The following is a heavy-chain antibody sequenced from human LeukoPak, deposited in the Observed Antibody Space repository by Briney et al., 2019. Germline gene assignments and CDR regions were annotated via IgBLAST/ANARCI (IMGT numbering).Heavy chain of an antibody. Sequence: PSETLSLTCAVYGGSFSGYYWSWIRLPPGKGLEWIGEINHSGSTNYNPSLKSRVTISVDTSKNQFSLKLSSVTAADTAVYYCARRKGGLTYYYDSSASRRSFDIWGQGTMVTVSS. CDR3: ARRKGGLTYYYDSSASRRSFDI. D-gene: IGHD3-22*01. CDR2: INHSGST. J-gene: IGHJ3*02. CDR1: GGSFSGYY. V-gene: IGHV4-34*01.